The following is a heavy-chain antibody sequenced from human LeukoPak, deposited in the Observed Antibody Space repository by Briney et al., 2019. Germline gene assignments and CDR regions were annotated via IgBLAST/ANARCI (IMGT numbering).Heavy chain of an antibody. CDR2: IKQDGSEK. CDR1: GFTFSIYW. V-gene: IGHV3-7*01. D-gene: IGHD3/OR15-3a*01. J-gene: IGHJ4*02. Sequence: GGSLRLSCAASGFTFSIYWMSWVRQAPGKGLEWVANIKQDGSEKNYVDSVKGRFTISRDNAKNSLYLHMNSLRAEDTAVYYCARLDYYFDYWGQGTLVTVSS. CDR3: ARLDYYFDY.